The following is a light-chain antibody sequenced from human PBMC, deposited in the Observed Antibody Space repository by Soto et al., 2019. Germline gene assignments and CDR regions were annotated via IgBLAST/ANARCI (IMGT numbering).Light chain of an antibody. CDR3: SSYTASSTLV. V-gene: IGLV2-14*01. Sequence: QSVLTQPASVSGSPGQSIIISCTGTSSDVGGYNYVSWYQQHPDKAPKLMIFEVSNRPSGASTRFSGFKSGNTAYLTISGLQAEDEADYCCSSYTASSTLVFGTGTKLTVL. CDR1: SSDVGGYNY. J-gene: IGLJ1*01. CDR2: EVS.